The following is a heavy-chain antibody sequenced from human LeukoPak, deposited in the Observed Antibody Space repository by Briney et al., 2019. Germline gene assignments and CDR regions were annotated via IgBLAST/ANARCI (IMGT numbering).Heavy chain of an antibody. J-gene: IGHJ4*02. D-gene: IGHD1-1*01. CDR1: GFTFSSYP. Sequence: GGSLRLSCAASGFTFSSYPMYWVRQTPGKGLEWVSAISGGGGGNTHYADSVKGRFTVSRDNSKNTLFLEMNSLRAEDTAVYYCARAVTTGSYYFGYWGQGTPVTVSS. CDR2: ISGGGGGNT. CDR3: ARAVTTGSYYFGY. V-gene: IGHV3-23*01.